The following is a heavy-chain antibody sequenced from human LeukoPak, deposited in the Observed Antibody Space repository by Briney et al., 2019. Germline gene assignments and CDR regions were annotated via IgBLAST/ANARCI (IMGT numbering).Heavy chain of an antibody. CDR1: GHTLTELS. Sequence: ASVKVSCKVSGHTLTELSMHWVRQAPGNGLEWMGGFDPEDGETIYAQKFQGRVTMTEDTSTDTAYMELSSLRSEDTAVYYCATDLGRTTAIDYWGQGTLVTVSS. J-gene: IGHJ4*02. CDR3: ATDLGRTTAIDY. CDR2: FDPEDGET. V-gene: IGHV1-24*01. D-gene: IGHD4-11*01.